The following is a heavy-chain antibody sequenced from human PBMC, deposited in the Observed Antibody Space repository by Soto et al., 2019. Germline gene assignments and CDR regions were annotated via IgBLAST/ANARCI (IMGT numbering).Heavy chain of an antibody. Sequence: ASVKVSCKASGYTFTSYAMHWVRQAPGQRLEWMGWINPSGGSTSYAQKFQGRVTMTRDTSTSTVYMELSSLRSEDTAVYYCARAGGAGTTNKDYYYYYGMDVWGQGTTVTVSS. J-gene: IGHJ6*02. V-gene: IGHV1-46*01. CDR1: GYTFTSYA. CDR3: ARAGGAGTTNKDYYYYYGMDV. CDR2: INPSGGST. D-gene: IGHD1-1*01.